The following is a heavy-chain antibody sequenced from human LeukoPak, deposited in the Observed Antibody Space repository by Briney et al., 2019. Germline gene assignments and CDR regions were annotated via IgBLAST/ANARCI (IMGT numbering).Heavy chain of an antibody. CDR3: ARGDNYGASECFQH. V-gene: IGHV4-38-2*02. Sequence: SETLSLTCTVSGYSISSGYYWGWIRQPPGMGLEWIGSFYHSGTIDYNPSLKSRVTISVDTSKNQFSLKLSSVTAADTAVYYCARGDNYGASECFQHWGQGTLVTVSS. D-gene: IGHD4-17*01. CDR2: FYHSGTI. CDR1: GYSISSGYY. J-gene: IGHJ1*01.